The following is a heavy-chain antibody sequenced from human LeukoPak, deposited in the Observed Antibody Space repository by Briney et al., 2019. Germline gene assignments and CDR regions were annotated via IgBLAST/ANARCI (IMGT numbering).Heavy chain of an antibody. J-gene: IGHJ4*02. Sequence: GGSLRLSCAASGFTVSNYYMSWVRQAPGKGLEWVSVIHSGGTTNYADSVKGRFTISRDSSKNTLDLQMNSLRAEDTAMYYCARAVYSGSYHVGESDYWGQGTLVTVSS. CDR2: IHSGGTT. D-gene: IGHD1-26*01. CDR1: GFTVSNYY. CDR3: ARAVYSGSYHVGESDY. V-gene: IGHV3-53*01.